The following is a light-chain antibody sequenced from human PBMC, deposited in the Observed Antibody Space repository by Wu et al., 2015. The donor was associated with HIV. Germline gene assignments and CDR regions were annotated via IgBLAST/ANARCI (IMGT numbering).Light chain of an antibody. Sequence: EIVLTQSPATLFLSPGERATLSCRASQGVNGYLAWYQQKPGQAPRLLIYDETDRATGIPARFSGSGSGTNFILTISRLEPEDIAVYFCQQYASSSPLTFGGGTKVEIK. CDR2: DET. CDR1: QGVNGY. CDR3: QQYASSSPLT. J-gene: IGKJ4*01. V-gene: IGKV3-11*01.